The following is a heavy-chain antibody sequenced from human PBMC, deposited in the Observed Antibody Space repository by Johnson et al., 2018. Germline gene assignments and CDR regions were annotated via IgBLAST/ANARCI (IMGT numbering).Heavy chain of an antibody. CDR2: SSWNSGSI. CDR3: AKAYSSSWGKGGLDMDV. J-gene: IGHJ6*03. D-gene: IGHD6-13*01. Sequence: VRLVQSGGGLVQPGRSLRLCCAASGFTFDDYAMHWVRQAPGKGLEWVSGSSWNSGSIGDADSVKGRFTSSRDNSKNTLYLQMNSLRAEDTAVYYCAKAYSSSWGKGGLDMDVWGKGTTVSVSS. CDR1: GFTFDDYA. V-gene: IGHV3-9*01.